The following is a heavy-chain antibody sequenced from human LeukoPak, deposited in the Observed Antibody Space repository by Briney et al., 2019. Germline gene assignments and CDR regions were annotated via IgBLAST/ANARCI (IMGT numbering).Heavy chain of an antibody. CDR3: ARRRGYSGYDLDY. V-gene: IGHV3-23*01. Sequence: GGSLRLSCAASGFTFSSYAMAWVRQAPGTGLEWVSAISGGGGDTFHRYSVTGRFTISRDNSENTLYLQMNSLRAEDTAVYYCARRRGYSGYDLDYWGQGTLVTVSS. CDR2: ISGGGGDT. CDR1: GFTFSSYA. J-gene: IGHJ4*02. D-gene: IGHD5-12*01.